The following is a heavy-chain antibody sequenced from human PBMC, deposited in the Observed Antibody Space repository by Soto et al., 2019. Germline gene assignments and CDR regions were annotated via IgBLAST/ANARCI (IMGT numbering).Heavy chain of an antibody. CDR2: ISSDGSDK. Sequence: QVQLVESGGGVVQPGRSLRLSCAASGFSFSNCGMHWVRQAPGKGLEWVAAISSDGSDKYYSESVKGRFTISRDNSKNTLFLQTNSLRVEDTAVCYCVKGSEVARQELDYWGQGTLVTVSS. J-gene: IGHJ4*02. CDR1: GFSFSNCG. V-gene: IGHV3-30*18. CDR3: VKGSEVARQELDY. D-gene: IGHD2-15*01.